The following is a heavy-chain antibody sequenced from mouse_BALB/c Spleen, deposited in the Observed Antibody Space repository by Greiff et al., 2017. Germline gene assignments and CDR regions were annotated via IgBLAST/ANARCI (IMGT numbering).Heavy chain of an antibody. CDR2: ISSGGSYT. Sequence: EVMLVESGGDLVKPGGSLTLSCAASGFTFSSYGMSWVRQTPDKRLEWVATISSGGSYTYYPDSVKGRFTISRDNAKNTLYLQMSSLKSEDTAMYYCARHGDDGYYFDYWGQGTTLTVAS. D-gene: IGHD2-3*01. V-gene: IGHV5-6*01. J-gene: IGHJ2*01. CDR1: GFTFSSYG. CDR3: ARHGDDGYYFDY.